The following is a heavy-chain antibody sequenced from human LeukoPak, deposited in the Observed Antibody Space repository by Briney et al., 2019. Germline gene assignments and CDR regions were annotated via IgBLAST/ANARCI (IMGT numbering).Heavy chain of an antibody. V-gene: IGHV5-51*01. Sequence: GESLKISCQGSGYSFTNYRIGWVRPMPGKGLEWMGIIYPGDSDITYSPSFQGQVTISADKSISTAYLQWSSLKASDTAIYYCARGTYSSCFDYWGQGTLVTVSS. CDR3: ARGTYSSCFDY. J-gene: IGHJ4*02. CDR2: IYPGDSDI. CDR1: GYSFTNYR. D-gene: IGHD5-12*01.